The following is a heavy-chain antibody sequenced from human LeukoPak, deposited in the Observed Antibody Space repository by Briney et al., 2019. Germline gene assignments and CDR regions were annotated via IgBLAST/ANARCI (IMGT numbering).Heavy chain of an antibody. CDR2: SSRSSNTI. V-gene: IGHV3-48*02. Sequence: PGGSLRLSCVASGFTFSSYSMDWFRQASGKGPEGVSYSSRSSNTIFYADAVGGRFTISRDNAKDPLFLQLNILRDEDTAVYYCAKDFSGGVVSAFDIWGQGTMV. D-gene: IGHD3-3*01. CDR1: GFTFSSYS. J-gene: IGHJ3*02. CDR3: AKDFSGGVVSAFDI.